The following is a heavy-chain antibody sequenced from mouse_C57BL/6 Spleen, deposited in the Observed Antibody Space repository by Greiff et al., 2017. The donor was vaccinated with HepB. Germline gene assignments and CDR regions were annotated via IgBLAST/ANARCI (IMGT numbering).Heavy chain of an antibody. D-gene: IGHD1-1*01. CDR1: GYSFTDYN. Sequence: VQLQQSGPELVKPGASVKISCKASGYSFTDYNMNWVKQSNGKSLEWIGVINPNYGTTSSNQKFKGKATLTVDQTSSTAYMQNNSLTSEDSAVYDSARGHLRMGDYAMDDWGQGTSVTVSS. CDR3: ARGHLRMGDYAMDD. J-gene: IGHJ4*01. V-gene: IGHV1-39*01. CDR2: INPNYGTT.